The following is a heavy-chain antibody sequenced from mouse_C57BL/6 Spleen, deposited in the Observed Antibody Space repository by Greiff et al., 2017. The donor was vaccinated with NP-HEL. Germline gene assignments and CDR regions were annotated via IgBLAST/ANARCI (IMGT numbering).Heavy chain of an antibody. Sequence: EVKLVESGEGLVKPGGSLKLSCAASGFTFSSYAMSWVRQTPEKRLEWVAYISSGGDYIYYADTVKGRFTISRDNARNTLYLQMSSLKSEDTAMYYCTRDDYDGVYWYFDVWGTGTTVTVSS. J-gene: IGHJ1*03. CDR2: ISSGGDYI. D-gene: IGHD2-4*01. V-gene: IGHV5-9-1*02. CDR1: GFTFSSYA. CDR3: TRDDYDGVYWYFDV.